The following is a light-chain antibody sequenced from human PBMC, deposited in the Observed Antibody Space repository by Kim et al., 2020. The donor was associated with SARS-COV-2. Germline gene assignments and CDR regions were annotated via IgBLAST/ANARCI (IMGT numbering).Light chain of an antibody. CDR2: EDN. V-gene: IGLV6-57*02. CDR3: QSYDDSNRWV. J-gene: IGLJ3*02. Sequence: KTVNIYCHGSSVNSAGNYEEWYQQRPASAPTTVIYEDNERHSGVPNRFSGSIHSSSNSASLTNSGLTNEDEADYYCQSYDDSNRWVFGGGTQLTVL. CDR1: SVNSAGNY.